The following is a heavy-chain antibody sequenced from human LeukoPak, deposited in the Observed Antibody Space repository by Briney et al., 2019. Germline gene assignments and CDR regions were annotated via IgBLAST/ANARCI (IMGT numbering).Heavy chain of an antibody. J-gene: IGHJ4*02. CDR2: SYYSGST. CDR3: ARLGSYYDY. CDR1: GDSISGYY. D-gene: IGHD1-26*01. Sequence: PSETLSLTCTGSGDSISGYYWSWIRQPPGKGVEGMGNSYYSGSTNYNPSLQSRVPISVHTSKAQFSLTLSSVTVADTAVYYCARLGSYYDYWGQGTLVTVSS. V-gene: IGHV4-59*08.